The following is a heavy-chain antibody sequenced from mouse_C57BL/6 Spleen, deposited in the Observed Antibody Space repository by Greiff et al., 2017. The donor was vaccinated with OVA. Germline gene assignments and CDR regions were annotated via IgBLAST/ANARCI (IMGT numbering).Heavy chain of an antibody. CDR3: ARNSYSDY. CDR2: INPGSGGT. CDR1: GYAFTNYL. D-gene: IGHD1-1*01. Sequence: VKLQQSGAELVRPGTSVKVSCKASGYAFTNYLIEWVKQRPGQGLEWIGVINPGSGGTNYNEKFKGKATLTADKSSSTAYMQLSSLTSEDSAVYFCARNSYSDYWGQGTTLTVSS. J-gene: IGHJ2*01. V-gene: IGHV1-54*01.